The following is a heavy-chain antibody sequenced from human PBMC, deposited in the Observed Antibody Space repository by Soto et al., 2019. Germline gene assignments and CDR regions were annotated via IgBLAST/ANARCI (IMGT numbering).Heavy chain of an antibody. Sequence: EVQLVESGGGLVQPGGSLRLSCAASGFTFRSYWMHWVRQAPGKGLVWVSHINSDGSSTNYADSVKGRFTISRDNAKNTLYLQMNSLRTEDTAVYYCARDETQTFRSFVHYYGVDVWGQGTTVTVYS. D-gene: IGHD3-10*01. V-gene: IGHV3-74*01. CDR3: ARDETQTFRSFVHYYGVDV. CDR1: GFTFRSYW. CDR2: INSDGSST. J-gene: IGHJ6*01.